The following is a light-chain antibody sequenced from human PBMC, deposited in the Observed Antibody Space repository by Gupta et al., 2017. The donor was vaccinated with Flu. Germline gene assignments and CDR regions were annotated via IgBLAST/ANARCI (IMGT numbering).Light chain of an antibody. CDR1: NIEKKG. V-gene: IGLV3-21*02. Sequence: SVLTQPPSVSVAPGQTATITRGGNNIEKKGVHWYQQKPGQAPVLVVFDDSDRPSGIPERFAGSNSGNTATLTINRVEAGDEADYYCQVWDSKSDHRVFGGGTKVTVL. CDR2: DDS. CDR3: QVWDSKSDHRV. J-gene: IGLJ3*02.